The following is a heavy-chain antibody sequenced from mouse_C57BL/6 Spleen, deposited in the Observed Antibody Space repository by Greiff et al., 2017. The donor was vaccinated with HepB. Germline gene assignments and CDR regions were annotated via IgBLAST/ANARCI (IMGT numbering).Heavy chain of an antibody. D-gene: IGHD1-1*01. CDR3: AGGLYYGSSPFAY. CDR1: GYTFTSYW. V-gene: IGHV1-69*01. J-gene: IGHJ3*01. Sequence: QVQLQQPGAELVMPGASVKLSCKASGYTFTSYWMHWVKQRPGQGLEWIGEIDPSDSYTNYNQKFKGKSTLTVDKSSSTAYMQLSSLTSEDSAVYYCAGGLYYGSSPFAYWGQGTLVTVSA. CDR2: IDPSDSYT.